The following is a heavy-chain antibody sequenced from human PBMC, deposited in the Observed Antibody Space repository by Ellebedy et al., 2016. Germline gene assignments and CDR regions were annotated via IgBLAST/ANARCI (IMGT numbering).Heavy chain of an antibody. CDR1: GYMFTGYY. CDR2: INPNSGGT. CDR3: ARDGSRFFDFDY. D-gene: IGHD3-3*01. J-gene: IGHJ4*02. V-gene: IGHV1-2*02. Sequence: ASVKVSXXASGYMFTGYYMHWVRQAPGQGLEWMGWINPNSGGTNYAQKFQGRVTMTRDTSISTAYMELSRLRSDDTAVYYCARDGSRFFDFDYWGQGTLVTVSS.